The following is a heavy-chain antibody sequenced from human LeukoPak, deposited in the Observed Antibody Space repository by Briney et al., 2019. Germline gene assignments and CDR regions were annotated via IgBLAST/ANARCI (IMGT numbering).Heavy chain of an antibody. CDR1: GGSISSYY. CDR2: IYYSGST. Sequence: SETLSLTCTVSGGSISSYYWSWIRQPPGKGLEWIGYIYYSGSTNYNPSLKSRVTISVDTSKNQFSLKLSSVTAADTAVYYCARDDTSGSFDYWGQGTLVTVSS. D-gene: IGHD3-22*01. J-gene: IGHJ4*02. V-gene: IGHV4-59*12. CDR3: ARDDTSGSFDY.